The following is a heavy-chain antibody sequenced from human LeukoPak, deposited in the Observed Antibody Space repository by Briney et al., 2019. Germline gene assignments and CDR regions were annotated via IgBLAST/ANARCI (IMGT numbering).Heavy chain of an antibody. CDR2: IIPIFGTA. Sequence: SVKVSCKASGGTFSSYAISWVRQAPGQGLEWMGGIIPIFGTANYAQKFQGRVTITADEPTSTAYMELSSLRSEDTAVYYCARDHWEVGATTPWFDPWGQGTLVTVSS. CDR3: ARDHWEVGATTPWFDP. CDR1: GGTFSSYA. D-gene: IGHD1-26*01. J-gene: IGHJ5*02. V-gene: IGHV1-69*13.